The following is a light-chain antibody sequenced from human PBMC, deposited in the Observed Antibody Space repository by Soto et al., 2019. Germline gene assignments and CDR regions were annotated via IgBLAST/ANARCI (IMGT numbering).Light chain of an antibody. CDR3: NSYTSSNTRV. CDR2: EVS. Sequence: QSALTQPASVSGSPGQSITISCTGTSSDVGGYSRVSWYQHHPGKAPKLIIYEVSDRPSGASSRFSGSKSCNTSSLTISGRQAEDEADYYCNSYTSSNTRVFGTGTKVTVL. V-gene: IGLV2-14*01. CDR1: SSDVGGYSR. J-gene: IGLJ1*01.